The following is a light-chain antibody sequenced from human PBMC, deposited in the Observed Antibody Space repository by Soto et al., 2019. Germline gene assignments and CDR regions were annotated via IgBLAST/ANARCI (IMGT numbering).Light chain of an antibody. Sequence: QAVVAQPPSASGTPGQRVTISCSGSSSNIGSNPVNWYQQLPGTAPKLLIYSNNQRPSGVPDRFSGSQSGTSASLAISGLQSEDEADYYCAAWDDSLNGVIFGGGTKLTVL. CDR2: SNN. J-gene: IGLJ2*01. V-gene: IGLV1-44*01. CDR3: AAWDDSLNGVI. CDR1: SSNIGSNP.